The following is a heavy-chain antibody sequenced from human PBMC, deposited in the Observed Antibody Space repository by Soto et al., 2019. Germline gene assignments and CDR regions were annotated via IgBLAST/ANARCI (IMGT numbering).Heavy chain of an antibody. CDR2: VWSDGSNA. CDR3: AREGQGQGDYGGYAFDV. D-gene: IGHD4-17*01. V-gene: IGHV3-33*01. Sequence: QVQLVESGGGVVQPGKSLRLSCAASGFIFNNYALSWVRQAPGKGLEWVAVVWSDGSNAFHADSVKGRFTISRDDSKNKLYLQMNSLRVEDTAVYYCAREGQGQGDYGGYAFDVWGQGTMVTVSS. J-gene: IGHJ3*01. CDR1: GFIFNNYA.